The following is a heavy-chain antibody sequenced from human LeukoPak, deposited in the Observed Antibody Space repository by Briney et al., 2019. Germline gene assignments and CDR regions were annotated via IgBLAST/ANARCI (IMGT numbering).Heavy chain of an antibody. CDR2: IRYDGSNK. CDR1: GFIFSSYG. D-gene: IGHD3-9*01. CDR3: ARAYSPSRYFVDNGGYKRPSTAFDI. V-gene: IGHV3-30*02. J-gene: IGHJ3*02. Sequence: GGSLRLSCAASGFIFSSYGMHWVRQAPGKGLEWVSFIRYDGSNKYYGDAVRGRFTISRDNSKNTLYLQMDSLRPEDTAVYYCARAYSPSRYFVDNGGYKRPSTAFDIWGQGTMVTVSS.